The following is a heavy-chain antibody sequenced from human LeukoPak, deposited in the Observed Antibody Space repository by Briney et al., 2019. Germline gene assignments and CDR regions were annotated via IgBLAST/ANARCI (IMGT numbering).Heavy chain of an antibody. CDR1: GYSFTSYY. D-gene: IGHD6-19*01. CDR3: ARDPAVAGLGYFDL. Sequence: GASVKVSCKASGYSFTSYYMHWVRQAPGQGLEWMGIINPSGGSTSYAQKFQGRVTMTRDMSTSTVYMELSSRRSEDTAVYYCARDPAVAGLGYFDLWGRGTLVTVSS. V-gene: IGHV1-46*01. J-gene: IGHJ2*01. CDR2: INPSGGST.